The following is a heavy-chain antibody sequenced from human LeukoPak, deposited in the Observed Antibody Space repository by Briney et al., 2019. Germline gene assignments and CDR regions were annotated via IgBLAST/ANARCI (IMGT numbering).Heavy chain of an antibody. Sequence: GGSLRLSCAASGFTFSAYWMTWVRQAPGKGLEWVANIKQDGSEKYYVDSVKGRFTISRDNAKNSLYLQMNSLRVEDTAAYYCARDGGRFGDYEYWGQGTLVTVSS. D-gene: IGHD3-10*01. V-gene: IGHV3-7*01. J-gene: IGHJ4*02. CDR2: IKQDGSEK. CDR3: ARDGGRFGDYEY. CDR1: GFTFSAYW.